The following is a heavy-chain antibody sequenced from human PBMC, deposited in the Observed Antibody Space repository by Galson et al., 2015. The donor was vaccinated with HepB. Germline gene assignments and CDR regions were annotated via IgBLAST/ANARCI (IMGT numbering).Heavy chain of an antibody. CDR1: GGTFSSYA. CDR3: ARDFTIFGVIKGWFDP. Sequence: SVKVSCKASGGTFSSYAISWVRQAPGQGLEWMGGIIPIFGTANYAQKFQGRVTITADESTSTAYMELSSLRSEDTAVYYCARDFTIFGVIKGWFDPWGQGTLVTVSS. J-gene: IGHJ5*02. D-gene: IGHD3-3*01. V-gene: IGHV1-69*13. CDR2: IIPIFGTA.